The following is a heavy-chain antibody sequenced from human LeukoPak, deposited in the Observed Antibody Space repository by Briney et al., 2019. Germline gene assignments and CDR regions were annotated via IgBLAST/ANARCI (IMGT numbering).Heavy chain of an antibody. CDR3: ARSDCSSTSCPHAGYYYYMDV. CDR2: IYYSGST. J-gene: IGHJ6*03. CDR1: GGSISSSSYY. D-gene: IGHD2-2*01. V-gene: IGHV4-39*01. Sequence: SETLSLTCTVSGGSISSSSYYWGCIRQPPGKGLEWIGSIYYSGSTYYNPSPKSRVTISVDTSKNQFSLKLSSVTAADTAVYYCARSDCSSTSCPHAGYYYYMDVWGKGTTVTVP.